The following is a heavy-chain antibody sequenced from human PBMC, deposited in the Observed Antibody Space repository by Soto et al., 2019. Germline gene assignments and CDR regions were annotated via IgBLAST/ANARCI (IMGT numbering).Heavy chain of an antibody. Sequence: PSETLSLTCTVSGGSISSGGYYWSWIRQHPGKGLEWIGYIYYSGSTYYNPSLKSRVTISVDTSKNQFSLKLSSVTAADTAVYYCARRIAAAGTPGFFDYWGQGTLVTVSS. D-gene: IGHD6-13*01. J-gene: IGHJ4*02. CDR2: IYYSGST. CDR3: ARRIAAAGTPGFFDY. V-gene: IGHV4-31*03. CDR1: GGSISSGGYY.